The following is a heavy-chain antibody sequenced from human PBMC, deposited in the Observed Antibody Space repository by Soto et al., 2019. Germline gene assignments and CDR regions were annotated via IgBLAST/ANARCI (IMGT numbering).Heavy chain of an antibody. J-gene: IGHJ4*02. Sequence: GASVKVSCKASGYSFTSLDINWVRQTAGQGLEWMGWMQPSTGRTGYAQKFQGRVTMTRDTSINTAYMELTTLTSDDTAFYYCARGVSAGVDDWGQGPLVTVAA. CDR3: ARGVSAGVDD. CDR1: GYSFTSLD. V-gene: IGHV1-8*01. CDR2: MQPSTGRT. D-gene: IGHD1-26*01.